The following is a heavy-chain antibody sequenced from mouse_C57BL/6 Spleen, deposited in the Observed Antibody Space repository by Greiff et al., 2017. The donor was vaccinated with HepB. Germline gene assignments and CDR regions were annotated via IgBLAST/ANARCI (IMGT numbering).Heavy chain of an antibody. V-gene: IGHV1-72*01. Sequence: QVQLQQPGAELVKPGASVKLSCKASGYTFTSYWMHWVKQRPGRGLEWIGRFDPNSGGTKYNEKFKSKATLTVDKPSSTAYMQLSSLTSEDSAVYYFASCDYYGSSYPFDYWGQGTTLTVSS. D-gene: IGHD1-1*01. CDR2: FDPNSGGT. CDR3: ASCDYYGSSYPFDY. CDR1: GYTFTSYW. J-gene: IGHJ2*01.